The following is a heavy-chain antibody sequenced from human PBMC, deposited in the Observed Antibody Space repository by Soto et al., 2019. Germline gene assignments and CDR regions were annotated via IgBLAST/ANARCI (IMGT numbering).Heavy chain of an antibody. V-gene: IGHV4-59*01. CDR3: ARGRTVRNYADDSSDYFYFFDY. J-gene: IGHJ4*02. CDR2: VYYTGST. Sequence: PSETLSLTCTVSGDSISTFYWGWMRQSPGKELECIGYVYYTGSTNYNPSLKSRVTISVDRSKNQFSLKLTSANAADTAVYYCARGRTVRNYADDSSDYFYFFDYWGQGTHVTVSS. CDR1: GDSISTFY. D-gene: IGHD3-22*01.